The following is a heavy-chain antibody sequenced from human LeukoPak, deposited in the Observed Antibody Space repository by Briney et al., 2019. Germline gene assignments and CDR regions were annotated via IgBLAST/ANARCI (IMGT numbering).Heavy chain of an antibody. V-gene: IGHV1-18*01. CDR2: ISAYNGNT. CDR1: GYTFTSYG. D-gene: IGHD3-22*01. CDR3: ARDEYYDSSGYPSFDY. Sequence: EASVKVSCKASGYTFTSYGISWVRQAPGQGLEWMGWISAYNGNTNYAQKLQGRVTMTTDTPTSTAYMELRSLRSDDTAVYYCARDEYYDSSGYPSFDYWGQGTLVTVSS. J-gene: IGHJ4*02.